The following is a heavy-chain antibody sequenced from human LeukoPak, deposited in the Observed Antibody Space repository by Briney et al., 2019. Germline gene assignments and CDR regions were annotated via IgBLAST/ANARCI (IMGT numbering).Heavy chain of an antibody. CDR3: ARDRGSGWYSFDY. D-gene: IGHD6-19*01. CDR2: INPNSGGT. V-gene: IGHV1-2*02. CDR1: GYTFTGYY. Sequence: GASVKVSCKASGYTFTGYYMHWVRQAPGQGLEWMGWINPNSGGTNYAQKFQGRVTMTRDTSISTAYMELSRLRSDDTAVYYCARDRGSGWYSFDYWGQGTLVTVSS. J-gene: IGHJ4*02.